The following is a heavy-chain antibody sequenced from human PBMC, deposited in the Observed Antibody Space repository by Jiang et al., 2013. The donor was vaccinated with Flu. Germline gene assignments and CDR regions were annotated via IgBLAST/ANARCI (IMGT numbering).Heavy chain of an antibody. CDR2: ITPIFGTT. J-gene: IGHJ3*01. CDR3: ATSSSGSDALDV. Sequence: GSSMKVSCTTSGGTLKTSSISWVRQAPGQGLEWMGGITPIFGTTKYAPKFQARLMITADTSTATAYMQLTSLRSDDTAVYFCATSSSGSDALDVWGQGTKVIVST. CDR1: GGTLKTSS. V-gene: IGHV1-69*06. D-gene: IGHD6-13*01.